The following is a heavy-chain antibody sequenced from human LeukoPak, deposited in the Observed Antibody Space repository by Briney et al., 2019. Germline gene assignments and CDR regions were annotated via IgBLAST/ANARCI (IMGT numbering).Heavy chain of an antibody. V-gene: IGHV3-21*01. CDR2: IRSSSSYI. D-gene: IGHD2/OR15-2a*01. J-gene: IGHJ6*03. CDR3: AETTDTYYMDV. Sequence: PGGSLRLSCAASGFTFSSYSMNWVRQAPGKGLEWVSSIRSSSSYIYYADSLKGRFTISRDNAKNSLYLQMNSLRAEDTAVYYCAETTDTYYMDVWGKGTTVTVSS. CDR1: GFTFSSYS.